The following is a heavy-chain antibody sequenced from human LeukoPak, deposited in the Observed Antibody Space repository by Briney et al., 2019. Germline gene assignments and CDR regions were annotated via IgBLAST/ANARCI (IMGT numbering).Heavy chain of an antibody. CDR3: ARGATVTTSNNWFDP. CDR1: GGSFSGYY. Sequence: SETLSLTCAVYGGSFSGYYWTWIRQPPGKGLEWIGEINHRGGTSYNPSLKSRVTMSLDTSKNHFSLNLNSVTAADTALYYCARGATVTTSNNWFDPWDQGTLVTVSS. V-gene: IGHV4-34*01. D-gene: IGHD4-11*01. CDR2: INHRGGT. J-gene: IGHJ5*02.